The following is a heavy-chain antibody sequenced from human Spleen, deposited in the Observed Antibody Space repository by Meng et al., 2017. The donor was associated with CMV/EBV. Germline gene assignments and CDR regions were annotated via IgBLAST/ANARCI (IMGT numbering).Heavy chain of an antibody. J-gene: IGHJ4*02. CDR1: GFTISNYW. V-gene: IGHV3-7*01. CDR3: AMGYNLEWLTNSGY. Sequence: GESLKISCADSGFTISNYWMSWVRQAPGKGLQWVANIKQDGSETYYVDSVKGRFTISRDNAKNSLYLQMNSLRAEDTAVYYCAMGYNLEWLTNSGYWGQGTLVTVSS. D-gene: IGHD3-3*01. CDR2: IKQDGSET.